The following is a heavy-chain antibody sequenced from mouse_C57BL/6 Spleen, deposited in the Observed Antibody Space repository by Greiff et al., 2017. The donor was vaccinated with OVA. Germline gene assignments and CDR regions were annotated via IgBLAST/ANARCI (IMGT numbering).Heavy chain of an antibody. CDR3: ESLYYGNWRAWFAY. CDR1: GYTFTSYW. D-gene: IGHD2-1*01. Sequence: QVQLQQPGAELVKPGASVKMSCKASGYTFTSYWITWVKQRPGQGLEWIGDIYPGSGSTNYNEKFKSKATLTVDTSSSTAYMQLSSLTSEDSAVYYCESLYYGNWRAWFAYWGQGTLVTVSA. CDR2: IYPGSGST. V-gene: IGHV1-55*01. J-gene: IGHJ3*01.